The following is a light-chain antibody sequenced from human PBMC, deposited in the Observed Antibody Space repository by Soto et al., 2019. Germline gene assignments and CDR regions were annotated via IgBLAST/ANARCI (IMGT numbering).Light chain of an antibody. Sequence: DIQMTQSPSTLSASVGDRFTITCRASQSISSWLAWYQQKPGKAPXXLIYKASSLESGVPSRFSGSGSGTEFTLTISSMQPDDFATYYCQQYHDFWTFGQGTKVDI. J-gene: IGKJ1*01. CDR1: QSISSW. CDR3: QQYHDFWT. CDR2: KAS. V-gene: IGKV1-5*03.